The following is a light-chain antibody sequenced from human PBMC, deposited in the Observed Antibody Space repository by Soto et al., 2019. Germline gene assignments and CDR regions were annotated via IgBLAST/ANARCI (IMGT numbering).Light chain of an antibody. J-gene: IGKJ5*01. CDR2: GAS. Sequence: EIVMTQSPATLSVSPGERATLSCRASQSVSSNLAWYQQNPGQAPRLLIYGASTRATGIPARFSGSGSGTEFTLTFSSLQSEDFAVYYCQQYNNWPLTFGQGPRLEIK. CDR1: QSVSSN. V-gene: IGKV3-15*01. CDR3: QQYNNWPLT.